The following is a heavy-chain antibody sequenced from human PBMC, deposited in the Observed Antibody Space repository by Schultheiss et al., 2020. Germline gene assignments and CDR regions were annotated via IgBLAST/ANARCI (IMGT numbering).Heavy chain of an antibody. CDR2: VSYDGSAK. J-gene: IGHJ4*02. Sequence: GGSLRLSCAASGFTFSSYGIHWVRQAPGKGLEWVAVVSYDGSAKYYADSVKGRFTISRDNSKHTVDLHMNSLRAEDTAVYYCAKQYTYGFLGYFDYWGQGTLVTVSS. D-gene: IGHD3-10*01. CDR1: GFTFSSYG. CDR3: AKQYTYGFLGYFDY. V-gene: IGHV3-30*18.